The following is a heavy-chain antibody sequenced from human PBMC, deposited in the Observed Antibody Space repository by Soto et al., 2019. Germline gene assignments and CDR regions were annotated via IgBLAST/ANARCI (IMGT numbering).Heavy chain of an antibody. D-gene: IGHD3-10*01. CDR3: AKDLRRYYSSESYYMRSFDS. Sequence: EVHLLESGGGPVQSGGSLRLSCAASGFTFNRYAMSWVRQAPGKGLEWVSAITSSGENTDYANAVKGRFTISRDNSKNTLYLQLSSLTAEDTAVYYCAKDLRRYYSSESYYMRSFDSWGQGTLVTVSS. CDR2: ITSSGENT. CDR1: GFTFNRYA. V-gene: IGHV3-23*01. J-gene: IGHJ4*02.